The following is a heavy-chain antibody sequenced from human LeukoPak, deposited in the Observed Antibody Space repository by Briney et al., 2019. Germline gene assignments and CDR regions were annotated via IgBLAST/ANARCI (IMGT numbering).Heavy chain of an antibody. CDR3: ARAQQNSYGLDY. J-gene: IGHJ4*02. CDR1: GYSFTSYY. V-gene: IGHV1-46*01. D-gene: IGHD3-10*01. CDR2: INPSGGST. Sequence: ASVKVSCKASGYSFTSYYMHWVRQAPGQGLEWMGIINPSGGSTSYAQKFQGRVTMTRDMSTSTVYMELSSLRSEDTAVYYCARAQQNSYGLDYWGQGTLVTVSS.